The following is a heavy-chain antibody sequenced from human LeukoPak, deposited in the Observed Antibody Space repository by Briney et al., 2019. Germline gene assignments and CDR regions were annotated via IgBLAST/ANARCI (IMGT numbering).Heavy chain of an antibody. Sequence: ASVKVSCKASGYTFTIYYMHWVRQAPGQGLEWMGWINPNSGATSYAQKFQGRVTMTRDTSISTAYMELSRLRSDDTAVYYCASTPRRSGYGLGGYWGQGTLVTVSS. CDR2: INPNSGAT. D-gene: IGHD5-12*01. CDR1: GYTFTIYY. V-gene: IGHV1-2*02. J-gene: IGHJ4*02. CDR3: ASTPRRSGYGLGGY.